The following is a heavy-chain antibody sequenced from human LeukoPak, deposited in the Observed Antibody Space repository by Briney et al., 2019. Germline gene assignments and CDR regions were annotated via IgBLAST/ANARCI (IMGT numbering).Heavy chain of an antibody. CDR2: INHSGST. Sequence: TSETLSLTCAVYGESFSGYYWSWIRQPPGKGLEWIGEINHSGSTNYNPSLKSRVTISVDTYKNQFSLKLSSVTAADTAVYYCARGGGYDSLDYGEGSLYFDHWGQGTLVTVSS. CDR1: GESFSGYY. J-gene: IGHJ4*02. V-gene: IGHV4-34*01. CDR3: ARGGGYDSLDYGEGSLYFDH. D-gene: IGHD5-12*01.